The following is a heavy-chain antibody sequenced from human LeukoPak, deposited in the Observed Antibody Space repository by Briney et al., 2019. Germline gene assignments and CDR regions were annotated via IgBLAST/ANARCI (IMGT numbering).Heavy chain of an antibody. CDR2: IYYSGST. CDR3: ARDEYSSGPFDY. J-gene: IGHJ4*02. D-gene: IGHD6-19*01. V-gene: IGHV4-39*07. CDR1: GGSISSSSYY. Sequence: PSETLSLTCTVSGGSISSSSYYWGWIRQPPGKGLEWIGSIYYSGSTYYNPSLKSRVTISVDTSKNQFSLKLSSVTAADTAVYYCARDEYSSGPFDYWGQGTLVTVSS.